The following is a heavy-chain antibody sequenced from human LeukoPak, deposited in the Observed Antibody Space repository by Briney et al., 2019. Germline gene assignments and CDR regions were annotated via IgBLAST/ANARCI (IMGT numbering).Heavy chain of an antibody. V-gene: IGHV3-53*01. D-gene: IGHD3-22*01. CDR2: IYSGGST. J-gene: IGHJ4*02. Sequence: GGSLRLSCAASGFTVSSNYMSWVRQAPGKGLEWVSVIYSGGSTYYADSVKGRFTISRDNSKNTLYLQMNSLRAEDTAVYYCARGRRYYDSSIDYWGQGTLVTVSS. CDR1: GFTVSSNY. CDR3: ARGRRYYDSSIDY.